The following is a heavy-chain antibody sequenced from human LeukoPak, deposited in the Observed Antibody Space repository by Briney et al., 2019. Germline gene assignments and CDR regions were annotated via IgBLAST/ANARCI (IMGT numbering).Heavy chain of an antibody. CDR1: GFPFSSYA. CDR2: ISASGGST. CDR3: GKTPNSGWYASDY. Sequence: PGGSLRLSCAASGFPFSSYAMNWVRQAPGKGLEWVSLISASGGSTYYADSAKGRLTISRDNSKNTPYLQMNSLRLEEPAIYYCGKTPNSGWYASDYWGQGTLVTVAS. J-gene: IGHJ4*02. D-gene: IGHD6-19*01. V-gene: IGHV3-23*01.